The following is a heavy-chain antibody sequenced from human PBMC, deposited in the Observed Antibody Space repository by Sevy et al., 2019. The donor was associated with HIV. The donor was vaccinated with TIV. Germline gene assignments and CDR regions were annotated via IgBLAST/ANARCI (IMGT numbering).Heavy chain of an antibody. CDR3: ARVAVSYCTNDCYHRFDY. V-gene: IGHV3-30-3*01. D-gene: IGHD2-8*01. CDR1: GFSFSHYA. Sequence: GGSLRLSCAVSGFSFSHYAFHWVRQAPGKGLEWVSLISSDGTYKYYADSVKGRVTICRDNSKNTLYLQMNSLRGNDTAVYYCARVAVSYCTNDCYHRFDYWGPGALVTVSS. CDR2: ISSDGTYK. J-gene: IGHJ4*02.